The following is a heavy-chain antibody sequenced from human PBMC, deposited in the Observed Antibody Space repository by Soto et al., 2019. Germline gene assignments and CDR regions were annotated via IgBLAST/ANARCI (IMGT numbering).Heavy chain of an antibody. D-gene: IGHD3-22*01. Sequence: PGGSLRLSCEASGLIFSAYWMSWVRQAPGKGLEWVANIKEEGSEKNYVDSVKGRFTISRHTAKNTLHLQMNSLRAEDTAVYYCARDPRITMIVVVHGVGYGMDVWGQGTTVTVS. CDR1: GLIFSAYW. CDR3: ARDPRITMIVVVHGVGYGMDV. J-gene: IGHJ6*02. V-gene: IGHV3-7*01. CDR2: IKEEGSEK.